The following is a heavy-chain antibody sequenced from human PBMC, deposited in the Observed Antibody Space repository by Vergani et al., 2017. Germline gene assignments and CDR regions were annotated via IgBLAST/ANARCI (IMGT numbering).Heavy chain of an antibody. CDR1: GFIFTSSA. CDR2: IVVGSGNT. CDR3: AAGXNPYYDSSGYYPPPPDY. V-gene: IGHV1-58*02. D-gene: IGHD3-22*01. J-gene: IGHJ4*02. Sequence: QMQLVPSGPEVKKPGTSVKVSCKASGFIFTSSAMQWVRQARGQRLEWIGWIVVGSGNTNYAQKFQERVTITRDMSTSTADMELSSLRSEDTAVYYCAAGXNPYYDSSGYYPPPPDYWGQGTLVTVSS.